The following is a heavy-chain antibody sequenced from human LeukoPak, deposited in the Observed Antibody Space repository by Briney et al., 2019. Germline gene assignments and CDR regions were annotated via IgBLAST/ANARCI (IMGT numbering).Heavy chain of an antibody. V-gene: IGHV1-2*02. J-gene: IGHJ4*02. D-gene: IGHD2-2*01. CDR2: INPNSGGT. CDR1: GYTYAGYY. Sequence: ASVKVSCKASGYTYAGYYMHWVRQAPGQGLEWMGWINPNSGGTNYAQKFQGRVTMTRDTSISTAYMELSRLRSDDTAVYYCARVPPYRSSTSCLTFDYWGQGTLVTVSS. CDR3: ARVPPYRSSTSCLTFDY.